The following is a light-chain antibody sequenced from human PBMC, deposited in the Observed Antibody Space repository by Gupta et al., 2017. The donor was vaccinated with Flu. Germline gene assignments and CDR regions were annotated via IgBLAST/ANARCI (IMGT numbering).Light chain of an antibody. Sequence: SPGQTASISCSGDQLGDKSVSWYQQRPGQSPVLVIFQDKKRPSGIHERFSGSTSGNTATLTISGTQALDEADYYCQAWDTTSGVFGPGTKVTVL. J-gene: IGLJ1*01. CDR3: QAWDTTSGV. CDR2: QDK. CDR1: QLGDKS. V-gene: IGLV3-1*01.